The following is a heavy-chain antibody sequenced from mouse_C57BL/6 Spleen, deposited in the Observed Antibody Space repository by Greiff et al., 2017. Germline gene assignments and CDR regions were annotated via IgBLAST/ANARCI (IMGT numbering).Heavy chain of an antibody. Sequence: DVKLVESGGGLVQPGGSLKLSCAASGFTFSDYYMYWVRQTPEKRLEWVAYISNGGGSTYYPDTVKGRFTISRDNTKNTLYLQMSRLQSEDTAMCDCARHGDYYAMDYWGQGTSVTVSA. J-gene: IGHJ4*01. CDR3: ARHGDYYAMDY. CDR2: ISNGGGST. V-gene: IGHV5-12*01. CDR1: GFTFSDYY.